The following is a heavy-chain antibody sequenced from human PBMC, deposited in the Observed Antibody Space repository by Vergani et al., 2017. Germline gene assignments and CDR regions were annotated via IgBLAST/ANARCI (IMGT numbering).Heavy chain of an antibody. J-gene: IGHJ6*02. CDR3: AKYCSSTCCYPHYYYGMDV. Sequence: QVQLVQSGAEVKKPGASVKVSCKASGYTFSTYGISWVRQAPGQGLEWMGWINPNSGGTNYAQKFQGRVTMTRDTSISTAYMELSRLRSDATAVYYCAKYCSSTCCYPHYYYGMDVWGQGTTVTVSS. CDR2: INPNSGGT. D-gene: IGHD2-2*01. CDR1: GYTFSTYG. V-gene: IGHV1-2*02.